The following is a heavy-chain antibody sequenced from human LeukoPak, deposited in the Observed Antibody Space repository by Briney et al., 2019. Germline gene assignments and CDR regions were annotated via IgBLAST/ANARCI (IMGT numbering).Heavy chain of an antibody. J-gene: IGHJ4*02. CDR3: SKLRVPFGFWLYVGDY. CDR1: GYSFTSYW. Sequence: LGESLKISCKGSGYSFTSYWIGWVRQMPGKGLEWMGIIYPGDSDTRYSPSFQGQVTISADKSISTAYLQWSSLKASDTAMYYCSKLRVPFGFWLYVGDYWGQGTLVTVSS. CDR2: IYPGDSDT. D-gene: IGHD3-16*01. V-gene: IGHV5-51*01.